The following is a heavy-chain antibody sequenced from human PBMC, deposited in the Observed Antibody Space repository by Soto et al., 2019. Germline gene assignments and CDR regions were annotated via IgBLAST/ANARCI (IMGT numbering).Heavy chain of an antibody. D-gene: IGHD3-3*01. CDR3: AKAVILSGRVYYYMDV. CDR2: ISWNSGSI. Sequence: GGSLRLSCAASGFTFDDYAMHWVRQAPGKGLEWVSGISWNSGSIGYADSVKGRFTISRDNAKNSLYLQMNSLRAEDTALYYCAKAVILSGRVYYYMDVWGKGTTVTVSS. CDR1: GFTFDDYA. V-gene: IGHV3-9*01. J-gene: IGHJ6*03.